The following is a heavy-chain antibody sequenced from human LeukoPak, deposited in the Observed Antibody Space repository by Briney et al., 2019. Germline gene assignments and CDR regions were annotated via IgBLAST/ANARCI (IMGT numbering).Heavy chain of an antibody. J-gene: IGHJ3*02. CDR1: GFTFSSYW. Sequence: GGSLRLSCAASGFTFSSYWMSWVRQAPGKGLEWVANIKQDGSEKYYVDSVKGRFTISRDNAKNSLYLQMNSLRAEDTAVYYCARGGYNWNGEEAFDIWGQGTMVTVSS. V-gene: IGHV3-7*01. CDR3: ARGGYNWNGEEAFDI. D-gene: IGHD1-1*01. CDR2: IKQDGSEK.